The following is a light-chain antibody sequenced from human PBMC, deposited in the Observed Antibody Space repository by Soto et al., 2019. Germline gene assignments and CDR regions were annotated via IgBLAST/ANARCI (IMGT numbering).Light chain of an antibody. CDR2: GAS. J-gene: IGKJ4*01. Sequence: EIVLTQSPGTVSLSPGERAALSCRASQSVSSSYLAWYQQKPGQAPRLLIYGASSRATGIPDRFSGSGSGTDFTLTISRLEPEDFAVYYCQQYGSSLLTFGGGTKV. CDR3: QQYGSSLLT. CDR1: QSVSSSY. V-gene: IGKV3-20*01.